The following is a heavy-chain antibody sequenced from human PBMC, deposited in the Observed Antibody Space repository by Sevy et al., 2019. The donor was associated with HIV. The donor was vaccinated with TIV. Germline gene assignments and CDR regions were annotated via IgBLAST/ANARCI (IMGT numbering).Heavy chain of an antibody. Sequence: ASVKVSCKASGYTFTSYDINWVRQATRQGLEWMGWMNPNSGNTDHAQEFQGRVTMTRDTSKSTAYMELSSLRFEDTAVYYCARGRGSKSLDVWGQGTTVTVSS. V-gene: IGHV1-8*01. J-gene: IGHJ6*02. CDR1: GYTFTSYD. D-gene: IGHD3-16*01. CDR2: MNPNSGNT. CDR3: ARGRGSKSLDV.